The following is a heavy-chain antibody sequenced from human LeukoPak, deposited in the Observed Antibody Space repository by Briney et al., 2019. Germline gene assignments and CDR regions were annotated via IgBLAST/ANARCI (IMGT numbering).Heavy chain of an antibody. Sequence: LVASVKVSCKASGYTFTAYYMHWVRQAPGQGLEWMGWINPNSGGTNSSQKFQDRVTLTRDTSISTAYMELGSLRSDDTAIYYCARAYGSGSPYHPDYWGQGTLVTVSS. J-gene: IGHJ4*02. CDR1: GYTFTAYY. CDR3: ARAYGSGSPYHPDY. D-gene: IGHD3-10*01. V-gene: IGHV1-2*03. CDR2: INPNSGGT.